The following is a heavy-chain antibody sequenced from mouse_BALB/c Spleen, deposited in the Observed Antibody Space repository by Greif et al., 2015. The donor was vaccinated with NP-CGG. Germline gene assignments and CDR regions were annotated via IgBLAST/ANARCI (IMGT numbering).Heavy chain of an antibody. CDR1: GYTFSSYW. Sequence: QVQLQQSGAELMKPGASVKISCKATGYTFSSYWIEWVKQRPGHGLEWIGEILPGSGSTNYNEKFKGKATFTADTSSNTAYMQPSSLTSEDSAVYYCASNYGSRNYFDYWGQGTTLTVSS. V-gene: IGHV1-9*01. CDR3: ASNYGSRNYFDY. J-gene: IGHJ2*01. CDR2: ILPGSGST. D-gene: IGHD1-1*01.